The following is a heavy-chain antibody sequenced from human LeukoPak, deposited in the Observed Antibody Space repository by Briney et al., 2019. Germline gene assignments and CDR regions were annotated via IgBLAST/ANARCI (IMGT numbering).Heavy chain of an antibody. CDR2: VSWDGDTT. CDR3: AKASAAVVANRYYFDY. D-gene: IGHD6-19*01. J-gene: IGHJ4*02. CDR1: GFTFDDYI. Sequence: GGSLRLSCAASGFTFDDYIMHWVRQAPGKGLEWVSLVSWDGDTTYYADSVKGRFTISRDNAKNSLYLQMNSLRADDTALYYCAKASAAVVANRYYFDYWGKGTLVTVSS. V-gene: IGHV3-43*01.